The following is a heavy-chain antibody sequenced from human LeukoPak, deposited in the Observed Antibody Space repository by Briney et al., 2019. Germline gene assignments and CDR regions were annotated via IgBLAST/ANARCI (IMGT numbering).Heavy chain of an antibody. J-gene: IGHJ1*01. Sequence: GGSLRLSCAASGFTFSSYGTHWVRQAPGKGLEWVAFIRYDGSNKYYADSVKGRFTISRDNSKNTLYLQMNSLRAEDTAVYYCAKDSQPGIAAAGPFQHWGQGTLVTVSS. CDR1: GFTFSSYG. CDR3: AKDSQPGIAAAGPFQH. CDR2: IRYDGSNK. D-gene: IGHD6-13*01. V-gene: IGHV3-30*02.